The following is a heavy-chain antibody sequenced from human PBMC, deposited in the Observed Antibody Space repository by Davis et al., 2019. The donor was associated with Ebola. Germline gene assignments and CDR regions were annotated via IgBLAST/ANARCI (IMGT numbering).Heavy chain of an antibody. J-gene: IGHJ4*02. D-gene: IGHD1-26*01. CDR3: TRNGIVGAPVTNYFDY. V-gene: IGHV3-73*01. Sequence: PGGSLRLSCAASGFTFSGSAMHWVRQASGKGLEWVGRIRSKANSYATADAASVKGRFTISRDDSKNTAYLQMNSLKTEDTAVYYCTRNGIVGAPVTNYFDYWGQGTLVTVSS. CDR2: IRSKANSYAT. CDR1: GFTFSGSA.